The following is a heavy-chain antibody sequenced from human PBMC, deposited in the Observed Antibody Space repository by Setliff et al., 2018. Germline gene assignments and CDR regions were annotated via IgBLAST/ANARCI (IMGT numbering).Heavy chain of an antibody. CDR1: GGTFSSSG. J-gene: IGHJ5*01. CDR2: FIPILGAT. D-gene: IGHD3-16*01. V-gene: IGHV1-69*13. Sequence: SVKVSCKSSGGTFSSSGITWVRQAPGQGLQWLGRFIPILGATNYAQNFQGRVTITADESTSTGYMELRSLRSDDTAAYYCARGLRSPYWHLDSWGQGTQVTVSS. CDR3: ARGLRSPYWHLDS.